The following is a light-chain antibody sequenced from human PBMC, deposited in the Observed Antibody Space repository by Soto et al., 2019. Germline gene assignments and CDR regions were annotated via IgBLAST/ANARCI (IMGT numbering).Light chain of an antibody. CDR3: QYYGNSPKLT. Sequence: EVVLTQSPGTLSLSPGERATLSCRASQSVSSSYLAWYQQKPGQAPRLLIYGASSRATGFPDRFGGTGSGTDFTLTISRLQPEDFAVYYCQYYGNSPKLTFGGGTKVEIK. V-gene: IGKV3-20*01. CDR1: QSVSSSY. J-gene: IGKJ4*01. CDR2: GAS.